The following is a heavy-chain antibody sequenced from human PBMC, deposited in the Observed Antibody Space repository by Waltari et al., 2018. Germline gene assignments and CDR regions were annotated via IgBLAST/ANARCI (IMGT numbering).Heavy chain of an antibody. CDR2: VSYRGIT. CDR1: SGSISIPDYF. V-gene: IGHV4-30-4*01. D-gene: IGHD1-1*01. CDR3: ARTTFVRYFDY. J-gene: IGHJ4*02. Sequence: QVQLQESGPGLVKPSQTLTLTCTVSSGSISIPDYFWSWIRQAPGKGLEWLGSVSYRGITDYNPSLESRVTMSGDTSKNQVSLNLNSMTAADAAVYYCARTTFVRYFDYWGQGTLVTVSS.